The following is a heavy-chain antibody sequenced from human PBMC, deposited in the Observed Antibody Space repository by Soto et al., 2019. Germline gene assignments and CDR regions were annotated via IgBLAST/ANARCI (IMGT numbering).Heavy chain of an antibody. CDR1: GDRVSGNSAT. CDR3: ARGASPLIDY. J-gene: IGHJ4*02. D-gene: IGHD1-26*01. Sequence: SQPLSLTCAISGDRVSGNSATWDWIRQSPSRGLEWLGRTYYRSKWFNDYAVSVKSRITINPDTSNNQLSLQLSSVTPDGTAVYYCARGASPLIDYWGQGTLVTVS. V-gene: IGHV6-1*01. CDR2: TYYRSKWFN.